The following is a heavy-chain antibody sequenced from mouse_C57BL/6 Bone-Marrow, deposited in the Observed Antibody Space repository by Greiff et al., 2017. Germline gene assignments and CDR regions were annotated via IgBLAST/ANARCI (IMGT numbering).Heavy chain of an antibody. J-gene: IGHJ2*01. CDR3: ARHEEGADGYYCFDY. CDR1: GYTFTEYT. D-gene: IGHD2-3*01. V-gene: IGHV1-62-2*01. Sequence: QVHVKQSGAELVKPGASVKLSCKASGYTFTEYTIHWVKQRSGQGLEWIGWFYPGSGSIKYNEKFKDKATLTADKSSSTVYMELSRLTSEDSAVYFCARHEEGADGYYCFDYWGQGTTLTVSS. CDR2: FYPGSGSI.